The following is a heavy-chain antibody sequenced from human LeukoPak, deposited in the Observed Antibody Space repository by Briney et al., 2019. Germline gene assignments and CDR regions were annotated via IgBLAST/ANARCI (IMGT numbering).Heavy chain of an antibody. CDR1: GGSVSSYY. J-gene: IGHJ4*02. CDR3: ARVGYSFGLDS. V-gene: IGHV4-59*02. D-gene: IGHD5-18*01. CDR2: IYSSGST. Sequence: SETLSLTCTVSGGSVSSYYWSWIRQPPGTGLEWIGYIYSSGSTNYNPSLKSRVTISVDTSKNQFSLTLSSVAAVDTAVYYCARVGYSFGLDSWGQGTLVTVSS.